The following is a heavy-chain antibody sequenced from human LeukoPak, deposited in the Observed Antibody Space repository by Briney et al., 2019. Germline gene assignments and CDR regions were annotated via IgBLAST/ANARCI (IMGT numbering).Heavy chain of an antibody. Sequence: GGSLRLSCAASGFTFSSSWMNWVRQTPGKGLEWVANIKQDGSEKYYVDSVKGRFAISRDKAKNSLFLQMNSLRAEDTALYYCARDFRGVPFDCWGQGTLVTVSS. V-gene: IGHV3-7*01. J-gene: IGHJ4*02. CDR1: GFTFSSSW. CDR3: ARDFRGVPFDC. CDR2: IKQDGSEK. D-gene: IGHD3-10*01.